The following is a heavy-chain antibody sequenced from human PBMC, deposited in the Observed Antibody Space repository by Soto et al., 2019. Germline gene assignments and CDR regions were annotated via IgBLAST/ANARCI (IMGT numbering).Heavy chain of an antibody. CDR1: GFSLSTSGVG. J-gene: IGHJ5*02. CDR2: IYWNDDK. Sequence: SGPTLVNPTQTLTLTCTFSGFSLSTSGVGVGWIRQPPGKALEWLALIYWNDDKRYSPSLKSRLTITKDTSKNQVVLTMTNMDPVDTATYYCAHGPPDSSGWYRGNWFDPWGQGTLVTVSS. V-gene: IGHV2-5*01. D-gene: IGHD6-19*01. CDR3: AHGPPDSSGWYRGNWFDP.